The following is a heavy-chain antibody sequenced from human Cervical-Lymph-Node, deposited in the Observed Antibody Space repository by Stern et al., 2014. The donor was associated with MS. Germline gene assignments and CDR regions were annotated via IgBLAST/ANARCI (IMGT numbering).Heavy chain of an antibody. CDR1: GSTFSKSA. V-gene: IGHV3-30*09. J-gene: IGHJ6*02. CDR3: VRTESFYYYDGMDV. CDR2: ISHDGSNK. Sequence: QVQLVESGGGVVQPGSSLRLSCADSGSTFSKSAMHWVRQAPGKGLGWVAVISHDGSNKQYGDSVKGRLAISRDNSRNTLSLEIYSLRTEDTAVYYCVRTESFYYYDGMDVWGHGTTVIVSS.